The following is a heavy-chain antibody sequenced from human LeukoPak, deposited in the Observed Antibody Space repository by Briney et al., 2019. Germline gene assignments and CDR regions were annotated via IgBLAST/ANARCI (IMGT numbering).Heavy chain of an antibody. CDR1: GYTFTGYY. CDR3: ARGYSSSRGSFDY. Sequence: ASVKVSCKASGYTFTGYYMHWVRQAPGQGLEWMGRINPNSGGTKYAQKFQGRVTITRDTSISTAYMGLSRLRSDDTAVYYCARGYSSSRGSFDYWGQGTLVTVSS. J-gene: IGHJ4*02. D-gene: IGHD6-6*01. CDR2: INPNSGGT. V-gene: IGHV1-2*06.